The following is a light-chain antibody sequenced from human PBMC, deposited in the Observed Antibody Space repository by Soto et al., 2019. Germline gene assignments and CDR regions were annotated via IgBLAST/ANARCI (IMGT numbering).Light chain of an antibody. CDR3: CSYAGSSTFVYV. CDR2: EVS. CDR1: SSDVGSYNL. J-gene: IGLJ1*01. Sequence: QSALTQPASVSGSPGQSITISCTGTSSDVGSYNLVSWYQQQPGKAPKLMIYEVSKRPSGVSNRFSGSKSGNTASLTSSGLQAEDEADDYCCSYAGSSTFVYVFGTGTKVTVL. V-gene: IGLV2-23*02.